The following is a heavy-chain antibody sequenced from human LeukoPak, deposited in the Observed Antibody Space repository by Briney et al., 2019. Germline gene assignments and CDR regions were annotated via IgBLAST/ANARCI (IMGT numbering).Heavy chain of an antibody. CDR1: GFTFDDYA. CDR3: AKAQRDDYYDSSGYFFDY. J-gene: IGHJ4*02. D-gene: IGHD3-22*01. Sequence: GGSLRLSCAASGFTFDDYAMPWVRQAPGKGLEWVSGISWNSGSIGYADSMKGRFTISRDNAKNSLYLQMNSLRAEDTALYYCAKAQRDDYYDSSGYFFDYWGQGTLVTVSS. V-gene: IGHV3-9*01. CDR2: ISWNSGSI.